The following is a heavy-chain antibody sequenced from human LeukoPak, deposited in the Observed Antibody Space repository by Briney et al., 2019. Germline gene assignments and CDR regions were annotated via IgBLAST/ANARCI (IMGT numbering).Heavy chain of an antibody. CDR1: GGSISSGGYY. Sequence: SETLSLTCTVSGGSISSGGYYWSWTRQHPGKGLEWIGYIYYSGSTYYNPSLKSRVTISVDTSKNQFSLKLSSVTAADTAVYYCARRAAMATNWFDPWGQGTLVTVSS. V-gene: IGHV4-31*03. J-gene: IGHJ5*02. CDR2: IYYSGST. D-gene: IGHD5-18*01. CDR3: ARRAAMATNWFDP.